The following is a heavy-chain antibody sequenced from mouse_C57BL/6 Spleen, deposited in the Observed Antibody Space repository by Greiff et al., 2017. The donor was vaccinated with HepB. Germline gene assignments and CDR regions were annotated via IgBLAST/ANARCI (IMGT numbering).Heavy chain of an antibody. CDR2: ISSGSSTI. CDR3: ARLVTTYFDV. V-gene: IGHV5-17*01. D-gene: IGHD2-2*01. CDR1: GFTFSDYG. J-gene: IGHJ1*03. Sequence: EVHLVESGGGLVKPGGSLKLSCAASGFTFSDYGMHWVRQAPEKGLEWVAYISSGSSTIYYADTVKGRFTISRDNAKNTLFLQMTSLRSEDTAMYYCARLVTTYFDVWGTGTTVTVSS.